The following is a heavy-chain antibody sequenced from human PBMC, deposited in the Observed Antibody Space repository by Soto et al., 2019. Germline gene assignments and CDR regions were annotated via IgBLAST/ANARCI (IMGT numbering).Heavy chain of an antibody. J-gene: IGHJ4*02. CDR1: GFTFSFCA. Sequence: EVQLLESGGGLVQPGGSLRLSCAASGFTFSFCAMNWVRQAPGKGLEWVSSTRGSGGDTYYADSVRGRFTISRDISKNTLYLQMTSLRVEDTAVYYCVKGHSHSYYYFDYWGQGTLVTVSS. V-gene: IGHV3-23*01. D-gene: IGHD1-26*01. CDR3: VKGHSHSYYYFDY. CDR2: TRGSGGDT.